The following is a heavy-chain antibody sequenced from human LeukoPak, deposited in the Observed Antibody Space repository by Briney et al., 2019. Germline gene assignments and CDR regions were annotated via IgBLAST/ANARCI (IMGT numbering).Heavy chain of an antibody. D-gene: IGHD5-24*01. CDR3: AKGSGGDGYNALYFDC. CDR1: GFTFSSYA. CDR2: ISDSAGGT. V-gene: IGHV3-23*01. Sequence: PGGSLRLSFAASGFTFSSYAMSWVRQAPGEGLEWGSYISDSAGGTYSADSVKGRFTISRDNSKNTLYLQMNRLRAEDTAVDYCAKGSGGDGYNALYFDCWGQGTLVTVSS. J-gene: IGHJ4*02.